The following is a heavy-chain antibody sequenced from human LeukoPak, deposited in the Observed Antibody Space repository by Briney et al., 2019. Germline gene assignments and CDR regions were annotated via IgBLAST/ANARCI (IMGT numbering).Heavy chain of an antibody. CDR3: ARTKSGYDPHRRGGYFDY. D-gene: IGHD5-12*01. J-gene: IGHJ4*02. CDR1: GGSFSGYY. CDR2: INHSGST. Sequence: SETLSLTCAVYGGSFSGYYWSWIRQPPGKGLEWIGEINHSGSTNYNPSLKSRVTISVDTSKNQFSLKLSSETAADTAVYYCARTKSGYDPHRRGGYFDYWGQGTLVTVSS. V-gene: IGHV4-34*01.